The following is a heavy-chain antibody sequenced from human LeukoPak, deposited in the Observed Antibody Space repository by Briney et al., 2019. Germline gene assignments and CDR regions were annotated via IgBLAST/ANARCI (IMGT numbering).Heavy chain of an antibody. CDR2: ISGSGGST. V-gene: IGHV3-23*01. CDR1: GFIFSDYA. J-gene: IGHJ4*02. D-gene: IGHD3-22*01. Sequence: PGGSLRLSCAASGFIFSDYAMSWVRQAPGKGLEWVSAISGSGGSTYYADSVKGRFTISRDNSKNTLYLQMNSLRAEDTAVYYCAKDSPDTYYYDSSADWGQGTLVTVSS. CDR3: AKDSPDTYYYDSSAD.